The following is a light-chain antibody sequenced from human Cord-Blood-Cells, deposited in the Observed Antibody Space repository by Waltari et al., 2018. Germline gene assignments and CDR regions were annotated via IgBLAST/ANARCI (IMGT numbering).Light chain of an antibody. CDR3: QQRSNWLT. J-gene: IGKJ4*01. CDR2: DAS. Sequence: EIVLTQSPATLSLSPGERATLSCRASQSVSSYVAWYQQKPGQAPRLLIYDASNRATGIPARFSGSGSGTDFTLTISSLEPEDFAVYYWQQRSNWLTFGGGTKVEIK. V-gene: IGKV3-11*01. CDR1: QSVSSY.